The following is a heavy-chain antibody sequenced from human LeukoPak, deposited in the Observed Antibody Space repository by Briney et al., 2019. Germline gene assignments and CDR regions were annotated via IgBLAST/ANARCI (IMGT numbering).Heavy chain of an antibody. J-gene: IGHJ4*02. D-gene: IGHD5-18*01. CDR2: IYYSGST. CDR3: ARRAPYSYEWSTLDY. CDR1: VGSISSYY. Sequence: SETLSLTCTVAVGSISSYYWSWIRQPPGKGLEWIGYIYYSGSTNYNPSLKSRVTISVDTSKNQFSLKLSSVTAADTAVYYCARRAPYSYEWSTLDYWGQGTLVTVSS. V-gene: IGHV4-59*08.